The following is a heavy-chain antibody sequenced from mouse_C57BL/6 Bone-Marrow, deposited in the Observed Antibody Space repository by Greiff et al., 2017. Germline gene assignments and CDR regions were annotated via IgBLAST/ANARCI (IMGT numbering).Heavy chain of an antibody. CDR3: ARYYYGSSY. V-gene: IGHV1-81*01. Sequence: VQLQQSGAELARPGASVKLSCKASGYTFTSYGISWVKQRPGQGLEWIGEIYPRSGNTYYNEKFKGKATLTADKSSSTAYMELRSLTSEDAAVYFCARYYYGSSYWGQGTTLTVSS. CDR1: GYTFTSYG. CDR2: IYPRSGNT. J-gene: IGHJ2*01. D-gene: IGHD1-1*01.